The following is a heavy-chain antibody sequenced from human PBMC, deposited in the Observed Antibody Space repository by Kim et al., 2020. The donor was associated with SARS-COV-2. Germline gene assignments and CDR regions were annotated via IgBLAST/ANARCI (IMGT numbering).Heavy chain of an antibody. V-gene: IGHV3-48*03. J-gene: IGHJ3*02. Sequence: GSLRLSCATSGFTFSSYEMNWVRQAPGKGLEWVSYISSSGATIYYADSVKGRFTISRDNAKNSLYLQMDSLRAEDTAVYYCARDHGIAVAGDAFNIWGQGTVVTVSS. CDR3: ARDHGIAVAGDAFNI. D-gene: IGHD6-19*01. CDR1: GFTFSSYE. CDR2: ISSSGATI.